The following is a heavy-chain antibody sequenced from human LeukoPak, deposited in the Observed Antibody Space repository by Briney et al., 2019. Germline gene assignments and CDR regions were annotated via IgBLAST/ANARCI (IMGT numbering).Heavy chain of an antibody. J-gene: IGHJ4*02. V-gene: IGHV3-23*01. D-gene: IGHD5-24*01. CDR3: AKSGYNRFDY. CDR2: ISGSGSGGST. CDR1: GFTFSSSA. Sequence: GGSLRLSCAASGFTFSSSAMSWVRQAPGKGLQWVSSISGSGSGGSTNYADSVKGRFTISRDNSKNTLYLQMNSLRAEDTAAYYCAKSGYNRFDYWGQGTLVTVSS.